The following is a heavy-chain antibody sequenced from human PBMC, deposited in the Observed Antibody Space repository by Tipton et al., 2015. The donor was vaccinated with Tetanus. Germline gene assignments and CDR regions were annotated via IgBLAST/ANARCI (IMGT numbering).Heavy chain of an antibody. CDR2: IYESGDT. Sequence: VKPSETLSLTCTDSGGYIRGGTFYWGWIRQPPGKGLEWIGSIYESGDTYYIPSLKSRVTISVDTSKNQISLNLNSMAAADPGVFYCARHQSGYFTPFDYWGQGNLVTVSS. CDR3: ARHQSGYFTPFDY. J-gene: IGHJ4*02. V-gene: IGHV4-39*01. CDR1: GGYIRGGTFY. D-gene: IGHD3-3*01.